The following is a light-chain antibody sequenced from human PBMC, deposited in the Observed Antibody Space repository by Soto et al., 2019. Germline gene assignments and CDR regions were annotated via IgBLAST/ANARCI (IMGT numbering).Light chain of an antibody. V-gene: IGKV3-11*01. CDR3: QQRSNWPSLT. Sequence: VVLTQSPATLSLSTGERATLSCRASQSVGSYLAWYQHKPGQAPRLLISDASNRATGIPARFSGSGSETDFTLTISSLEPEDSAVYYCQQRSNWPSLTFGGGTNVDI. CDR2: DAS. CDR1: QSVGSY. J-gene: IGKJ4*01.